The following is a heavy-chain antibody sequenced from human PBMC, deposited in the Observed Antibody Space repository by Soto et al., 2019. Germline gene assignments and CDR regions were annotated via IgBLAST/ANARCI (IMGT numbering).Heavy chain of an antibody. J-gene: IGHJ6*03. CDR3: ARVGCSGGSFYKTKYYNYYYMDV. Sequence: GGSLRLSCAASGFTFSSYSMNWVRQAPGKGLEWVSSISSSSSYIYYADSVKGRFTISRDNAKNSLYLQMNSLRAEDTAVYYCARVGCSGGSFYKTKYYNYYYMDVWGKGTTVTVS. D-gene: IGHD2-15*01. V-gene: IGHV3-21*01. CDR1: GFTFSSYS. CDR2: ISSSSSYI.